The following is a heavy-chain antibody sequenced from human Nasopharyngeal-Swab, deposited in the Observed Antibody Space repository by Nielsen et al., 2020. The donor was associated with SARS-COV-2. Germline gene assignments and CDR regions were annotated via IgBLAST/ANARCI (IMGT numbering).Heavy chain of an antibody. CDR2: ISYDGSNK. CDR3: ARNSQSNDLDY. V-gene: IGHV3-30-3*01. Sequence: GGSLRLSCAASGFTFSSYDMHWVRQAPGKGLEWVAVISYDGSNKYYADSVKGRFTISRDNSKNTLYLQMNSLRAEDTAVYYCARNSQSNDLDYWGQGTLVTVSS. CDR1: GFTFSSYD. J-gene: IGHJ4*02. D-gene: IGHD1-1*01.